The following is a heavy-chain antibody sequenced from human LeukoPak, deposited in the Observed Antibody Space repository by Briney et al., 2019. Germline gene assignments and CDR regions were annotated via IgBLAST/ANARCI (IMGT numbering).Heavy chain of an antibody. CDR3: ARKAQYNGHYPLDY. CDR2: TSDRGDYT. J-gene: IGHJ4*02. CDR1: GFTFTSYS. V-gene: IGHV3-23*01. Sequence: PGGSLRLSCAASGFTFTSYSMSWVRQAPGKGLEWVSGTSDRGDYTYYADSVRGRFTISRGSSKNTLFLQMNSLRAEDTALYFCARKAQYNGHYPLDYWGQGTLVTVSS. D-gene: IGHD1-7*01.